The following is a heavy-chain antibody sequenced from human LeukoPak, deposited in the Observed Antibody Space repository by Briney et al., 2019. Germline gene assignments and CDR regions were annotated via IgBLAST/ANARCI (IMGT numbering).Heavy chain of an antibody. CDR3: AKDVRGGHTDIEPLDS. D-gene: IGHD5-18*01. V-gene: IGHV3-23*01. CDR2: ISDSGSST. Sequence: GGSLRLSCAASRFTFSIYAMSWVRQAPGKGLEGFSTISDSGSSTYYADSVKGRFTISRDNSKNTLYLQVPSLRAEDTAVYSCAKDVRGGHTDIEPLDSWGPGELVTVSS. CDR1: RFTFSIYA. J-gene: IGHJ4*02.